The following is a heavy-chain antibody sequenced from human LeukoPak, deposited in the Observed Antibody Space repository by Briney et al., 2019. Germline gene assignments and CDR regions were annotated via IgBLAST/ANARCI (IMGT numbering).Heavy chain of an antibody. Sequence: PGGSLRLSCAASGFTFSSYAMHWVRQAPGKGLEWVAVISYDGSNKYYADSVKGRFTISRDNSKNTLYLQMNSLRAEDTAVYYCARAAYSSSWYAQYYYYYMDVWGKGTTVTVSS. V-gene: IGHV3-30*04. CDR3: ARAAYSSSWYAQYYYYYMDV. J-gene: IGHJ6*03. CDR2: ISYDGSNK. D-gene: IGHD6-13*01. CDR1: GFTFSSYA.